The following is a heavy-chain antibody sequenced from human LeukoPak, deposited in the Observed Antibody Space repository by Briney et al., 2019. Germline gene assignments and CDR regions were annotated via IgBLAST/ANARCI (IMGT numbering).Heavy chain of an antibody. CDR2: ITALSSYI. D-gene: IGHD6-19*01. CDR3: ARVGGTGWYHDDY. J-gene: IGHJ4*02. CDR1: GFTFSHYT. Sequence: GGSLRLFCAASGFTFSHYTMNWVRQAPGKGLEWVSSITALSSYIYYADSVKGRFTISRDNANNSLYLQMTSLRAEDTAVYYCARVGGTGWYHDDYWGQGTLVTVSS. V-gene: IGHV3-21*01.